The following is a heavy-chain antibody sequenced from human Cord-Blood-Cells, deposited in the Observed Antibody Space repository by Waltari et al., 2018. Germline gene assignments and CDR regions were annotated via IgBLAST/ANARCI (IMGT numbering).Heavy chain of an antibody. J-gene: IGHJ5*02. CDR2: IYYSGST. Sequence: QVQLQESGPGLVKPSETLSLTCTVSVGSISSYYWSWIRQPPGKGLEWIGYIYYSGSTNYNPSLKSRVTISVDTSKNQFALKLSSVTAADTAVYYCARDIGIAAAGTFDPWGQGTLVTVSS. CDR3: ARDIGIAAAGTFDP. V-gene: IGHV4-59*01. CDR1: VGSISSYY. D-gene: IGHD6-13*01.